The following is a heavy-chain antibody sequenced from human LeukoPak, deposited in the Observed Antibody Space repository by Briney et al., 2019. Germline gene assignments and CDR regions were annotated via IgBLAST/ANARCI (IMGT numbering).Heavy chain of an antibody. CDR1: GFTFSTHP. J-gene: IGHJ4*02. Sequence: GGSLRLSCGASGFTFSTHPMHWVRQAPGKGLEWVAAISKEGSNKYYADSVKGRYTISRDSSKNMLYLEMNSLSGEDTAVYYCVKRGSDGGPYFFDYWGQGTLVTVSS. V-gene: IGHV3-30*18. D-gene: IGHD3-3*01. CDR2: ISKEGSNK. CDR3: VKRGSDGGPYFFDY.